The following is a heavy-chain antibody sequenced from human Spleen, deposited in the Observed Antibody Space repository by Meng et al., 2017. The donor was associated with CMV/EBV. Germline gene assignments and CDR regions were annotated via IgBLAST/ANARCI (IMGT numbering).Heavy chain of an antibody. D-gene: IGHD2-2*01. V-gene: IGHV3-33*01. CDR1: GFIFRSYG. CDR2: IRFDGSSK. J-gene: IGHJ4*02. Sequence: LSLTCAASGFIFRSYGMHWVRQAPGKGLEWVAFIRFDGSSKHYADSVRGRFTISRDNAKNSLYLQMNSLRAEDTAVYYCARLNLVGHQLPWYYFDYWGQGTLGTVS. CDR3: ARLNLVGHQLPWYYFDY.